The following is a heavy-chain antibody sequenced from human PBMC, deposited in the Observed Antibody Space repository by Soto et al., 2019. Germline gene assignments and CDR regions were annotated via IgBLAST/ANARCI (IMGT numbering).Heavy chain of an antibody. CDR1: GGSISSYY. CDR2: IYYSGTT. Sequence: PSETLSLTCTVSGGSISSYYWSWIRQPPGKGLELIGYIYYSGTTNYTPSLKSRVTISVDTSKNQFSLKLSSVTAADTAVYYCARYSGSYSYNWFDPWGQGTLVTVSS. CDR3: ARYSGSYSYNWFDP. V-gene: IGHV4-59*01. D-gene: IGHD1-26*01. J-gene: IGHJ5*02.